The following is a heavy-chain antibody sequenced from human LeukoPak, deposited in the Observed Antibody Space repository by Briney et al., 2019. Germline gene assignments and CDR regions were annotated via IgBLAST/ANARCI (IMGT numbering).Heavy chain of an antibody. Sequence: GGSLRLSCAASGFTFSSYGMSWVRQAPGKGLEWVSAISGSGGSTYYADSVKGRFTISRDNSKNTLYLQMSSLRAEDTAVYYCAKSLAVAGHFDYWGQGTLVTVSS. CDR1: GFTFSSYG. D-gene: IGHD6-19*01. V-gene: IGHV3-23*01. CDR2: ISGSGGST. CDR3: AKSLAVAGHFDY. J-gene: IGHJ4*02.